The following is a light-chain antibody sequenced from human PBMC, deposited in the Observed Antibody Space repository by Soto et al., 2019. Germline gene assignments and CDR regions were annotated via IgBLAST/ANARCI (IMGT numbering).Light chain of an antibody. Sequence: QSALTQPASVSGSPGQSITISCTGTSSDVGAYNSVSRYQQHPGKAPKLMIYDVSNRPSGVSNRFSGSKSGNTASLTISGLQAEDEADYYCSSYTSSSTVVFGGGTKLTVL. V-gene: IGLV2-14*01. CDR3: SSYTSSSTVV. J-gene: IGLJ3*02. CDR2: DVS. CDR1: SSDVGAYNS.